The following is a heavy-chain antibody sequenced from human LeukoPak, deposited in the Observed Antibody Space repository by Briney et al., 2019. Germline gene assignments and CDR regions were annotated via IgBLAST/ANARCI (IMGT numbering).Heavy chain of an antibody. CDR2: ISSSSSYT. V-gene: IGHV3-11*05. Sequence: GGSLRLSCAASGFTFSDYYMSWIRQAPGKGLEWVSYISSSSSYTNYAGSVKGRFTISRDNAKNSLYLQMNSLRAEDTAVYYCTRDSGSPSRAFDIWGQGTMVTVSS. CDR3: TRDSGSPSRAFDI. J-gene: IGHJ3*02. D-gene: IGHD1-26*01. CDR1: GFTFSDYY.